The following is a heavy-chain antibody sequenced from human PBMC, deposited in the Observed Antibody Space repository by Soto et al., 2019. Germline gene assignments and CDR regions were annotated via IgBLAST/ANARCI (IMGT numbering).Heavy chain of an antibody. V-gene: IGHV4-59*01. CDR2: IYYSGST. D-gene: IGHD1-26*01. CDR1: DGSSSRYS. CDR3: ARRYGGNFDY. J-gene: IGHJ4*02. Sequence: TVCDGSSSRYSWRWIRQPPGKGLEWIGYIYYSGSTNYNPSLKSRVTISVDTSKNQFSLKLTSVTAADTAVYYCARRYGGNFDYWGQGTLVTVSS.